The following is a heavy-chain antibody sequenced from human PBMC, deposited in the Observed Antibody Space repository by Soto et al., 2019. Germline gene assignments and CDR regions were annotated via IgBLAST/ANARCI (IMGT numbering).Heavy chain of an antibody. CDR3: AREPAYYYDSSGYSVPFGY. J-gene: IGHJ4*02. Sequence: QVQLVESGGGVVQPGRSLRLSCAASGFTFSNYAMHWVRHAPGKGLEWVAVISYDGSSKYYADSVKGRFTIARDNSKNTLYLQMNSLRAEDTAVYYCAREPAYYYDSSGYSVPFGYWGQGTLVTVSS. CDR2: ISYDGSSK. V-gene: IGHV3-30-3*01. CDR1: GFTFSNYA. D-gene: IGHD3-22*01.